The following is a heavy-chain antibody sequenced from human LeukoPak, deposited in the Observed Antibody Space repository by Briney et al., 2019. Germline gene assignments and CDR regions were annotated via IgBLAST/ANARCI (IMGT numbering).Heavy chain of an antibody. CDR3: AKDSGIPARGKVEYFQD. CDR2: ISGSGGST. V-gene: IGHV3-23*01. Sequence: PGGSLRLSCAASGFTFSSYAMSWVRQAPGKGLEWVSAISGSGGSTYYADSVKGRFTISRDNSKNTLYLQMNSLRAEDTAVYYCAKDSGIPARGKVEYFQDWGQGTLVTVSS. CDR1: GFTFSSYA. D-gene: IGHD6-13*01. J-gene: IGHJ1*01.